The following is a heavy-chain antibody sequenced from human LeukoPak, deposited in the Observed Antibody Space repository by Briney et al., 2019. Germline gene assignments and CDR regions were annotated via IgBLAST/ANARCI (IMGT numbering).Heavy chain of an antibody. V-gene: IGHV1-69*04. CDR3: ARAVIAVAGPYFDY. J-gene: IGHJ4*02. CDR1: GGTFSSYA. Sequence: SVKVSCKASGGTFSSYAISWVRQAPGQGLEWMGRIFPILGIANYAQKFQGRVTITADKSTSTAYMELSSLRSEDTAVYYCARAVIAVAGPYFDYWGQGTLVTVSS. D-gene: IGHD6-19*01. CDR2: IFPILGIA.